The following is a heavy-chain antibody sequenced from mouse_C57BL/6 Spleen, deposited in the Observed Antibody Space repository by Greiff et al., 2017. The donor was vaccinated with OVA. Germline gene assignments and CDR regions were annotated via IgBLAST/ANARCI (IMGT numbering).Heavy chain of an antibody. CDR1: GYAFTNYL. V-gene: IGHV1-54*01. CDR2: INPGSGGT. Sequence: QVQLQQSGAELVRPGTSVKVSCKASGYAFTNYLIEWVKQRPGQGLEWIGVINPGSGGTNYNEKFKGKATLTADKSSSTAYMQRSSLTSEDSAVYFCAGGSSAMDYWGQGTSVTVSS. CDR3: AGGSSAMDY. J-gene: IGHJ4*01. D-gene: IGHD1-1*01.